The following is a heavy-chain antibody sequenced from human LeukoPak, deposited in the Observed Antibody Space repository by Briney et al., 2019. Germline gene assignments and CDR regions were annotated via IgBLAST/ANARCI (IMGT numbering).Heavy chain of an antibody. Sequence: GGSLGLSCAASGFTFSNYAMSWVRQAPGKGLEWVSSISSSGRSTYYADSVKGRFTISRDNSKNTLNLQMNSLRAEDTAVYYCARGDWYSFDHWGQGTLVTVSS. J-gene: IGHJ4*02. D-gene: IGHD6-19*01. CDR2: ISSSGRST. V-gene: IGHV3-23*01. CDR1: GFTFSNYA. CDR3: ARGDWYSFDH.